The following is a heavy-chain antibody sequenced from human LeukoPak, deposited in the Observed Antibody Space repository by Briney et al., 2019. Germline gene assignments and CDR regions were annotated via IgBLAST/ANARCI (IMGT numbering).Heavy chain of an antibody. J-gene: IGHJ4*02. V-gene: IGHV4-39*01. CDR2: VYFGGST. D-gene: IGHD3-22*01. Sequence: SETLSLTCTVSGGSISSYYWGWIRQPPGKGLEWIASVYFGGSTYYNPSLKSRVTMSVDTSKNQFSLKLTSVTAADTAIYYCARETSGYYSFDYWGQGTLLTVSS. CDR1: GGSISSYY. CDR3: ARETSGYYSFDY.